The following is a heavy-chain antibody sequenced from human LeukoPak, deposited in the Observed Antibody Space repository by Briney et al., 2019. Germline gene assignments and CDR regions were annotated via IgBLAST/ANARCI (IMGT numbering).Heavy chain of an antibody. CDR3: ARDSGSYYCFDY. D-gene: IGHD1-26*01. CDR2: IYYSGST. V-gene: IGHV4-59*01. J-gene: IGHJ4*02. CDR1: GGSISNYY. Sequence: SSETLSLTCTASGGSISNYYWSWIRQPPGKGLEWIGYIYYSGSTNYNPSLKSRVTISVDTSKNQFFLKLSSVTGAGTAVYYCARDSGSYYCFDYWGQGTLVTVCS.